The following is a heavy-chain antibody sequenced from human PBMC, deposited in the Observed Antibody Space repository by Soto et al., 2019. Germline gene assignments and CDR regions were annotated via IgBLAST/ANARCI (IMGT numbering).Heavy chain of an antibody. J-gene: IGHJ6*03. CDR3: ARGRGFWSGFYYYMDV. CDR1: GGSFSGYY. D-gene: IGHD3-3*01. CDR2: INHSGST. Sequence: AETPSLTCAVYGGSFSGYYWSWIRQPPGKGLEWIGEINHSGSTSYNPSLKSRVTISVDTSKNQFSLKLSSVTAADTAVYYCARGRGFWSGFYYYMDVWGKGTTVTVSS. V-gene: IGHV4-34*01.